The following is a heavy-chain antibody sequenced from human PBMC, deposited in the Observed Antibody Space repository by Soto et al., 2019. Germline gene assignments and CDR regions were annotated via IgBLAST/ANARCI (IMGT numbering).Heavy chain of an antibody. CDR3: SRAITVACTRRFDT. CDR1: GGSFSGYF. V-gene: IGHV4-34*02. D-gene: IGHD5-12*01. J-gene: IGHJ5*02. Sequence: QVQLQQWGAGMLKPSETLSLTCGVHGGSFSGYFWTWIREPPGKGLEWIGEINHSGGANYNVSDNSRGTTSVDTSKPQFALKVMSVTAADTATYYCSRAITVACTRRFDTWGQGTMVIVSS. CDR2: INHSGGA.